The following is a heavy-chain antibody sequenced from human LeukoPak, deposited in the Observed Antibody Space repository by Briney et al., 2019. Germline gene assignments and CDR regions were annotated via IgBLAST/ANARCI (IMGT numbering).Heavy chain of an antibody. CDR2: INHSGST. J-gene: IGHJ4*02. V-gene: IGHV4-34*01. Sequence: SETLSLTCAVYGGSFSGYYWSWIRQPPGKGLEWIGEINHSGSTNYNPSLKSRVTISVDTSKNQFSLKLSSVTAADTAVYYCARVHYGSGSYLSLDFDYWGQETLVTVSS. CDR3: ARVHYGSGSYLSLDFDY. D-gene: IGHD3-10*01. CDR1: GGSFSGYY.